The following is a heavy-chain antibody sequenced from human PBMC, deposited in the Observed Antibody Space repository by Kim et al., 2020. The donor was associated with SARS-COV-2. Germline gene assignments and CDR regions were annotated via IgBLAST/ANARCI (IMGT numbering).Heavy chain of an antibody. J-gene: IGHJ4*02. D-gene: IGHD2-15*01. V-gene: IGHV3-33*06. CDR3: AKGGVVVATNPGFFDY. Sequence: VKGRFTISRDNSKNTLYLQMNSLRAEDTAVYYCAKGGVVVATNPGFFDYWGQGTLVTVSS.